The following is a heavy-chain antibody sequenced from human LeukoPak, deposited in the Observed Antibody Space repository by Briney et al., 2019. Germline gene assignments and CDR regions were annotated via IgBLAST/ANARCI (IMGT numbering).Heavy chain of an antibody. J-gene: IGHJ4*02. CDR2: IYSGGST. V-gene: IGHV3-66*01. D-gene: IGHD3-22*01. CDR1: GFTVSSNY. CDR3: ARDTPYYYDSSGYHFDY. Sequence: GGSLRLSCAASGFTVSSNYMSWVRQAPGKGLEWVSVIYSGGSTYYADSVKGRFTISRDNSKNTLYLQMNSLRAEDTAVYYCARDTPYYYDSSGYHFDYWDQGTLVTVSS.